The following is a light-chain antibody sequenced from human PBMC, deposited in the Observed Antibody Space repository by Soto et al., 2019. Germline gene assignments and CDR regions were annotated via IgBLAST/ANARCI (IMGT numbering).Light chain of an antibody. CDR3: QQYNNWPPGVA. CDR2: GAS. CDR1: QSVSSN. V-gene: IGKV3-15*01. J-gene: IGKJ2*01. Sequence: EIVMTQSPATLSVSPGERATLSCRASQSVSSNLAWYQQKPGQAPRLLIYGASTRATGIPARFSGSGSGTEFTLTISSLQSEDFAVYYCQQYNNWPPGVAFGQGTKLEIK.